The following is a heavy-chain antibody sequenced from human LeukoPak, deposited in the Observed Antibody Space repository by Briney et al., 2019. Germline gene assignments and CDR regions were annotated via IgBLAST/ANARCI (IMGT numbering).Heavy chain of an antibody. CDR3: AKDPSYYDSSGYYWNYFDY. D-gene: IGHD3-22*01. V-gene: IGHV3-23*01. CDR1: GFTFSSYA. Sequence: QPGGSLRPSCAASGFTFSSYAMSWVRQDPGKGLEWVSAISGSGGSTYYADSVKGRFTISRDNSKNTLYLQMNSLRAEDTAVYYCAKDPSYYDSSGYYWNYFDYWGQGTLVTVSS. CDR2: ISGSGGST. J-gene: IGHJ4*02.